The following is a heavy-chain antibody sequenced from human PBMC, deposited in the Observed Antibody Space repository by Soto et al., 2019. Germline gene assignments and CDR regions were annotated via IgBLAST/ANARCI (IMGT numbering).Heavy chain of an antibody. V-gene: IGHV3-48*03. CDR1: GFSFSSYE. Sequence: GGSLRLSCAASGFSFSSYEVNWVRQAPGKGLEWVSHITSSGSRIYYADSVKGRFTISTDNAQTSLYLQMNSLRAEDTAVYYCAREGALGGAGGYIDLWGRGTLVTVSS. J-gene: IGHJ2*01. CDR3: AREGALGGAGGYIDL. D-gene: IGHD3-16*01. CDR2: ITSSGSRI.